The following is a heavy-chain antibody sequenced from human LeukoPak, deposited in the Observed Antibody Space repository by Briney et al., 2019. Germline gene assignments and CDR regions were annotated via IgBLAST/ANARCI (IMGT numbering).Heavy chain of an antibody. Sequence: ASVKVSCKASGGTFSSYAISWVRQAPGQGLEWMGGIIPIFGTANYAQKFQGRVTITAGESTSTAYMELSSLRSEDTAVYYCARDYVSSDWSGYDQRGPEHNYYYYYGMDVWGQGTTVTVSS. D-gene: IGHD3-3*01. CDR2: IIPIFGTA. CDR3: ARDYVSSDWSGYDQRGPEHNYYYYYGMDV. J-gene: IGHJ6*02. CDR1: GGTFSSYA. V-gene: IGHV1-69*13.